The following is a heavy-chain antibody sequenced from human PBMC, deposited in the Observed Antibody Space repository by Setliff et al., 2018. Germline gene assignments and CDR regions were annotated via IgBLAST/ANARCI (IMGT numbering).Heavy chain of an antibody. CDR1: GGSISSSSYY. V-gene: IGHV4-39*07. CDR3: ARLYIVVVVAATPAWFDP. Sequence: KPSETLSLTCTVSGGSISSSSYYWGWIRQPPGKGLEWIGSIYHSGSTYYNPSLKSRVTISVDTSKNQFSLKLSSVTAADTAVYYCARLYIVVVVAATPAWFDPWGQGTLVTVSS. D-gene: IGHD2-15*01. CDR2: IYHSGST. J-gene: IGHJ5*02.